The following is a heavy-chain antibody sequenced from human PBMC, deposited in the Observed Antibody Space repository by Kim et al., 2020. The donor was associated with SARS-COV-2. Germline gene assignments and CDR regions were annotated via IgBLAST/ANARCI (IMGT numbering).Heavy chain of an antibody. J-gene: IGHJ4*02. V-gene: IGHV3-53*04. D-gene: IGHD3-22*01. CDR3: ARSNYYDSSGVLD. CDR1: GFTVSSNY. Sequence: GGSLRLSCAASGFTVSSNYMSWVRQAPGKGLEWVSVIYSGGSTYYADSVKGRFTISRHNSKNTLYLQMNSLRAEDTAVYYCARSNYYDSSGVLDWGQGTLVTVSS. CDR2: IYSGGST.